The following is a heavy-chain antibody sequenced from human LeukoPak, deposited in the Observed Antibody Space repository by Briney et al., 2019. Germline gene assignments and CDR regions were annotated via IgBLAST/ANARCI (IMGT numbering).Heavy chain of an antibody. CDR3: ARENYSSSHHYYMDV. D-gene: IGHD6-13*01. V-gene: IGHV1-69*01. Sequence: SVKVSCKASGGTFSSYAISWVRQAPGQGLEWMGGIIPIFGTANYAQKFQGRVTITADESTSTASMELSSLRSEDTAVYYCARENYSSSHHYYMDVWGKGTTVTVSS. J-gene: IGHJ6*03. CDR2: IIPIFGTA. CDR1: GGTFSSYA.